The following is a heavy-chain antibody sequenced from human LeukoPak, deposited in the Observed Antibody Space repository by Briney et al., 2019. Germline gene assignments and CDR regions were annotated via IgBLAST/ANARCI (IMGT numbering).Heavy chain of an antibody. Sequence: GGSRRLSCAASGFTFSDYYMSWIRQAPGKGLEWVSYISSSGSTIYYADSVKGRFTISRDNAKNSLYLQMNSLRAEDTAVYYCARESYYGSGSYSNWFDPWGQGTLVTVSS. CDR1: GFTFSDYY. CDR2: ISSSGSTI. V-gene: IGHV3-11*01. J-gene: IGHJ5*02. CDR3: ARESYYGSGSYSNWFDP. D-gene: IGHD3-10*01.